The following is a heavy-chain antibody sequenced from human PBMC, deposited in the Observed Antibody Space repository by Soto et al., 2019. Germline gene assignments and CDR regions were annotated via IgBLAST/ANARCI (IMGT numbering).Heavy chain of an antibody. CDR2: INHSGST. CDR3: ARETYNDSSGTYDY. J-gene: IGHJ4*02. D-gene: IGHD3-22*01. CDR1: GGSFSGCY. Sequence: QVQLQQWGAGLLKPSETLSLTCAVYGGSFSGCYWSWIRQPPGKGLEWIGEINHSGSTNYNPSLKSRVTISVDTSKNQFSLKLSSVTAADTAVYYCARETYNDSSGTYDYWGQGTLVTVSS. V-gene: IGHV4-34*01.